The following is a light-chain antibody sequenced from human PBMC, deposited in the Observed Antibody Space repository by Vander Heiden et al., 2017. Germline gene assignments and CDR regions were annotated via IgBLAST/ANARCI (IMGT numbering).Light chain of an antibody. CDR2: KNS. Sequence: DIAMTQTPLSSPVTLGQPASISCRSSQSLVDSDGNIYLSWFQQRPGQPPRLLIYKNSNRFSGVADRFSGSGAGTDFTLKISRVEADDVGVYYCMQATQFPRTFGQGTKLEIK. J-gene: IGKJ2*01. CDR1: QSLVDSDGNIY. CDR3: MQATQFPRT. V-gene: IGKV2-24*01.